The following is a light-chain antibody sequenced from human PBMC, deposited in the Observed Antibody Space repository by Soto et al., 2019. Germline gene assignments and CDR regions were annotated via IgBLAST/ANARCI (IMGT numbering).Light chain of an antibody. CDR2: GAS. J-gene: IGKJ4*01. CDR1: QSVRSSY. Sequence: EIVLTQSPGTLSLSPGERATLSCRASQSVRSSYLAWYQQKPGQAPRLLIYGASSRATGIPDRFSGSGSGTDFTLTISRLEPEDFAVYSCQHRANVVSFGGGTKMEIK. CDR3: QHRANVVS. V-gene: IGKV3-20*01.